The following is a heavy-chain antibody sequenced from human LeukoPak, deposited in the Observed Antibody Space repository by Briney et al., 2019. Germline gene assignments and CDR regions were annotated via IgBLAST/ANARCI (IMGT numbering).Heavy chain of an antibody. CDR1: GFTFSSYS. J-gene: IGHJ5*02. D-gene: IGHD4-17*01. V-gene: IGHV3-48*01. CDR3: ARGTVYGGYPSYDWFDP. CDR2: ITSSSSTI. Sequence: PGGSLRLSCAASGFTFSSYSMNWVRPAPGKGLEWVSYITSSSSTIYYADSVKGRFTISRDNAKNSLYLQMNSLRAEDTAVYYCARGTVYGGYPSYDWFDPWGQGTLVTVSS.